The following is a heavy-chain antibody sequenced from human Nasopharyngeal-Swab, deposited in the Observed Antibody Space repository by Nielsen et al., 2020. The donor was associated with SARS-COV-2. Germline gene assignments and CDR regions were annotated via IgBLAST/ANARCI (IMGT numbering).Heavy chain of an antibody. Sequence: WIRQPPGKGLEWIGYIYYSGSTNYNPSLKSRVTISVDTSKNQFSLKLSSVTAADTAVYYCARALRYFDWSGSGWFDPWGQGPWSPSPQ. CDR2: IYYSGST. J-gene: IGHJ5*02. CDR3: ARALRYFDWSGSGWFDP. V-gene: IGHV4-59*01. D-gene: IGHD3-9*01.